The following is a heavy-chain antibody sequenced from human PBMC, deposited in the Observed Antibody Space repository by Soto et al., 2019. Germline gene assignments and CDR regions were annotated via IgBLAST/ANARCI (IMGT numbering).Heavy chain of an antibody. CDR3: ARDKGYCSGGSCYSDY. J-gene: IGHJ4*02. CDR1: GFTFSSYS. D-gene: IGHD2-15*01. Sequence: EVQLVESGGGLVQPGGSLRLSCAASGFTFSSYSMNWVRQAPGKGLEWVSYISSSSSTIYYADSVKGRFTISRDNAKNSLYLQMNSLRDEDTAVYYCARDKGYCSGGSCYSDYGGQGTLVTVSS. CDR2: ISSSSSTI. V-gene: IGHV3-48*02.